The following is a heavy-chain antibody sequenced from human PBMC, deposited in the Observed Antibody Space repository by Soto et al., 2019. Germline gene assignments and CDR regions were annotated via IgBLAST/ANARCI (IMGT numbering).Heavy chain of an antibody. D-gene: IGHD3-16*01. CDR3: VSPYNFYFMDV. CDR1: GGSICSSSFY. V-gene: IGHV4-39*02. J-gene: IGHJ6*03. CDR2: VSHRGST. Sequence: QLQLQESGPGLVKPSETLSLTCTVSGGSICSSSFYWGWVRQPPGKGLEWIGSVSHRGSTYYNPSLTSRVTISVDTSKNHFSLKLNSVTAADTAVYYCVSPYNFYFMDVWGKGTPVTVSS.